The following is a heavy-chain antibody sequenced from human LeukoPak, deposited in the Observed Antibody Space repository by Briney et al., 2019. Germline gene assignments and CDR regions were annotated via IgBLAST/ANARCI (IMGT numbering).Heavy chain of an antibody. CDR2: ISGSGGST. V-gene: IGHV3-23*01. CDR1: GFTFSSYA. Sequence: AGGSLRLSCAASGFTFSSYAMSWVRQAPGKGLEWVSAISGSGGSTYYADSVKGRFTISRYNSKNTLYLQMNSLRAEDTAVYHCAKDPTYYYDSSGYYLGYWGQGTLVTVSS. CDR3: AKDPTYYYDSSGYYLGY. D-gene: IGHD3-22*01. J-gene: IGHJ4*02.